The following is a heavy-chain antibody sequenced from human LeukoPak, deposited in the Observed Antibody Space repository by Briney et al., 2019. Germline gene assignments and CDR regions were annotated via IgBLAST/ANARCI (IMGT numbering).Heavy chain of an antibody. V-gene: IGHV3-30-3*01. CDR1: GFTFSSYA. D-gene: IGHD5-12*01. CDR3: ARARIDFDALDI. Sequence: GGSLRLSCAASGFTFSSYAMHWVRQAPGKGLEWVAVISYDGSNKYYADSVKGRFTISRDNSKNTLYLQMNSLRAEDTAVYYCARARIDFDALDIWGQGTMVTVSS. J-gene: IGHJ3*02. CDR2: ISYDGSNK.